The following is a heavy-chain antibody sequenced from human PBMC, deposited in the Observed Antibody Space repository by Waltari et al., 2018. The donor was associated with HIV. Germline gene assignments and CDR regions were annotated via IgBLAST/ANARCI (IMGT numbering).Heavy chain of an antibody. CDR3: TREWHLRSSAYYGMDA. J-gene: IGHJ6*02. Sequence: QVQLQESGPGVVEPSQTLSLTCSVSGDSISSGSSYWSWVRQPAGKGLEWIGRFNSAGPTKYNPSLGSRAAIAADGSTNQLSLRLKSVTAADTAVYFCTREWHLRSSAYYGMDAWGQGTSVTV. D-gene: IGHD5-12*01. CDR1: GDSISSGSSY. CDR2: FNSAGPT. V-gene: IGHV4-61*02.